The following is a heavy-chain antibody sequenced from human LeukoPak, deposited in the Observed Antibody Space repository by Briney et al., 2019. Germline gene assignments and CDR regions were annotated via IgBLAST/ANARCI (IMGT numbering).Heavy chain of an antibody. Sequence: GGSLRLSCAAPGFTFSSYGMHWVRQAPGKGLEWVAVISYDGSNKYYADSVKGRFTISRDNSKNTLYLQMNSLRAEDTAVYYCARTPLRWIQLWGIDYWGQGTLVTVSS. CDR2: ISYDGSNK. V-gene: IGHV3-30*03. D-gene: IGHD5-18*01. CDR1: GFTFSSYG. CDR3: ARTPLRWIQLWGIDY. J-gene: IGHJ4*02.